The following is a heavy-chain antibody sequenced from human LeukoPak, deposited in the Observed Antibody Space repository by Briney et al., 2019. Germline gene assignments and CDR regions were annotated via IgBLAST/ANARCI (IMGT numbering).Heavy chain of an antibody. D-gene: IGHD1-26*01. CDR1: GGTFSSYA. J-gene: IGHJ4*02. CDR2: INPNSGAT. CDR3: AKIGSSHDFDY. V-gene: IGHV1-2*06. Sequence: ASVKVSCKASGGTFSSYAISWVRQAPGQGLEWMGRINPNSGATDYAQKFQGRVTMTGDTSISTAYMELSSLKSDDTAVYYCAKIGSSHDFDYWGQGTLITVSS.